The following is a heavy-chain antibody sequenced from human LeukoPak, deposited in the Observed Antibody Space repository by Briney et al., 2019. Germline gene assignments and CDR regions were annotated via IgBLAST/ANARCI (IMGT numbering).Heavy chain of an antibody. V-gene: IGHV4-61*02. J-gene: IGHJ6*03. CDR2: IYTSGST. Sequence: SQTLSLTCTVSGGSISSGSYYWSWIRQPAGKGLEWIGRIYTSGSTNYNPSLKSRVTISVDTSKNQFSLKLSSVTAADTAVYYCAREPEYYYDSSGYYYGYYYYYYMDVWGKGTTVTVSS. CDR1: GGSISSGSYY. D-gene: IGHD3-22*01. CDR3: AREPEYYYDSSGYYYGYYYYYYMDV.